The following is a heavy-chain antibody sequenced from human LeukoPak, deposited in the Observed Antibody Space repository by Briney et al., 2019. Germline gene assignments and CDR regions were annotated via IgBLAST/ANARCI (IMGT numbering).Heavy chain of an antibody. CDR2: INHSGTT. D-gene: IGHD1-20*01. CDR3: ARAYNWKYYDY. V-gene: IGHV4-34*01. J-gene: IGHJ4*02. Sequence: SETLSLTCAVYGGSFSGYYWSWIRQPPGKGLEWIGEINHSGTTNYNPSLKSRVTISVDKSKNQFSVKLSSVTAADTAVYYCARAYNWKYYDYWGQGTLVTVSS. CDR1: GGSFSGYY.